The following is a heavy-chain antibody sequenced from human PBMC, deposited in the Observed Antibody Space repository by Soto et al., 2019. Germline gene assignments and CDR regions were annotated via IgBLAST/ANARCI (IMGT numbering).Heavy chain of an antibody. Sequence: ASVKVSCKASGGTFSSYTISWVRQAPGQGLEWMGRIIPILGIANYAQKFQGRVTITADKSTSTAYMELSSLRSEDTAVYYCARGTTAMVDGTFDYWGQGTLVTVSS. D-gene: IGHD5-18*01. CDR1: GGTFSSYT. V-gene: IGHV1-69*02. CDR3: ARGTTAMVDGTFDY. CDR2: IIPILGIA. J-gene: IGHJ4*02.